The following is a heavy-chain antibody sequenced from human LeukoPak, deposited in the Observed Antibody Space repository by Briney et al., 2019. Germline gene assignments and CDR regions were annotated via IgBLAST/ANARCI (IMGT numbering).Heavy chain of an antibody. V-gene: IGHV4-30-2*01. CDR2: IYQSGST. CDR1: GGSISSGGYY. Sequence: SETLSLTCTVSGGSISSGGYYWSWIRQPPGKGLEWIGYIYQSGSTYYSPSLESRVTISVDRSKNQFSLKLSSVTAADTAVYYCASTAYYYDSKADYWGQGTLVTVSS. J-gene: IGHJ4*02. D-gene: IGHD3-22*01. CDR3: ASTAYYYDSKADY.